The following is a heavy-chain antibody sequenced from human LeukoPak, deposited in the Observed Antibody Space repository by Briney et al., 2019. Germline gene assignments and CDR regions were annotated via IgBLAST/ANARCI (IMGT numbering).Heavy chain of an antibody. D-gene: IGHD1-7*01. CDR3: AKGRDWNYLRGHAFDI. CDR2: ISGSGGST. J-gene: IGHJ3*02. V-gene: IGHV3-23*01. Sequence: GGSLRLSCAASGFTFSSYAMSWVRQAPGKGLEWVSAISGSGGSTYYADSVKGRFTISRDNSKNTLYLQMNSLTAEDTAVYYCAKGRDWNYLRGHAFDIWGQGTMVTVSS. CDR1: GFTFSSYA.